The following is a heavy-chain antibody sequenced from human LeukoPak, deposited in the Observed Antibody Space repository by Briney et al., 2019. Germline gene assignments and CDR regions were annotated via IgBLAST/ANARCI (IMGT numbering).Heavy chain of an antibody. Sequence: PGGSLRLSCAASGFTVSSNYMSWVRQAPGKGLEWVSFIYSGGSTYYADSVKGRFTISSDNSKNTLFLQMNSLRAEDTAVYYCARTYYSNYPHFYYMDVWGKGTTVTVSS. J-gene: IGHJ6*03. V-gene: IGHV3-53*05. CDR1: GFTVSSNY. CDR3: ARTYYSNYPHFYYMDV. D-gene: IGHD4-11*01. CDR2: IYSGGST.